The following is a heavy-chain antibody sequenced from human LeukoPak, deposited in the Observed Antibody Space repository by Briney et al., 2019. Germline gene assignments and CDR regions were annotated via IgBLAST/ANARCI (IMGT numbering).Heavy chain of an antibody. V-gene: IGHV4-39*07. D-gene: IGHD2-15*01. CDR3: ARDCSGGSCYSSKADGDY. J-gene: IGHJ4*02. Sequence: SETLSLTCTVSGGSISSSSYYWGWIRQPPGKGLEWIGSIYYSGSTYYNPSLKSRVTISVDTSKNQFSLKLSSVTAADTAVYYCARDCSGGSCYSSKADGDYWGQGTLVTVSS. CDR2: IYYSGST. CDR1: GGSISSSSYY.